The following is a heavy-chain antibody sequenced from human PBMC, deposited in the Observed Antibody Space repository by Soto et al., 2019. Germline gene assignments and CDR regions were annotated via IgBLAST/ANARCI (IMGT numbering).Heavy chain of an antibody. J-gene: IGHJ3*02. D-gene: IGHD1-1*01. V-gene: IGHV2-5*01. CDR3: ARGLATLPVFAFDI. Sequence: SGPPLVHPTQTLTLTCTLSGTSLSTSGVGLGWIRQTPGKALEWLSLVYWNDDKHYRPSLKSRLTITKDTSKNQAILTMTNMDPVDTATYYCARGLATLPVFAFDIWGQGTEVTVSS. CDR2: VYWNDDK. CDR1: GTSLSTSGVG.